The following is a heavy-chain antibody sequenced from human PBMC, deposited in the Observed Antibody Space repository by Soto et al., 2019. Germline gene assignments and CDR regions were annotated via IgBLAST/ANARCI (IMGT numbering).Heavy chain of an antibody. CDR3: AMSDGPYFDYVIDV. J-gene: IGHJ6*02. V-gene: IGHV1-69*01. Sequence: QVQVEQSGAEVKKPGSSLKVSCKTSGGPFSSQAFNWVRQARGHGLEWMGGIIPLLGSTTYAQKFQDRVTFTADESTSTVYMELRSLRSEDTATYFCAMSDGPYFDYVIDVWGRGTKVTVSS. CDR2: IIPLLGST. D-gene: IGHD3-22*01. CDR1: GGPFSSQA.